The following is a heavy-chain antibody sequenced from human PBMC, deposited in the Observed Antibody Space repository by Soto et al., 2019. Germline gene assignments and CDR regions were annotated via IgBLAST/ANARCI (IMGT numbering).Heavy chain of an antibody. CDR1: GFPFSSYA. CDR2: ISSGSNT. D-gene: IGHD7-27*01. J-gene: IGHJ6*02. Sequence: EVQLLESGGGLGQPGGSLRLSCVASGFPFSSYAMSWVRQTPGRGLECVSSISSGSNTYYTDSVRGRFTISRDNSKNSLYLQMSSLRADDTALYYCAKASATGKSDGMDVWGQGTTVSVSS. V-gene: IGHV3-23*01. CDR3: AKASATGKSDGMDV.